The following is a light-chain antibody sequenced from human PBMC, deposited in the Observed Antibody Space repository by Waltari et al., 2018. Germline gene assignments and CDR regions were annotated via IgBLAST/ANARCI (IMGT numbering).Light chain of an antibody. V-gene: IGKV3-20*01. Sequence: EIMLTQSPGTLSLSPGERATLSCRASQSISKYLAWYQQKPGQALTLLIFDASSRATGIPDRFSGSGSGTDFSLTISRLEPEDVAVYYCQKYGTLPATFGQGTKVEIK. CDR2: DAS. CDR1: QSISKY. J-gene: IGKJ1*01. CDR3: QKYGTLPAT.